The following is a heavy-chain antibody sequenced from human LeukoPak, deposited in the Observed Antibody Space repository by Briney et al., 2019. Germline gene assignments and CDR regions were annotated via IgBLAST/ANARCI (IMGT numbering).Heavy chain of an antibody. D-gene: IGHD6-19*01. CDR2: INHSGST. J-gene: IGHJ4*02. CDR1: GGSFSGYY. Sequence: SETLPLTCAVYGGSFSGYYWSWIRQPPGKGLEWIGEINHSGSTNYNPSLKSRVTMSVDTSKNQFSLKLSSVTAADTAVYYCARPSGYSSGWYEGVDYWGQGTLVTVSS. CDR3: ARPSGYSSGWYEGVDY. V-gene: IGHV4-34*01.